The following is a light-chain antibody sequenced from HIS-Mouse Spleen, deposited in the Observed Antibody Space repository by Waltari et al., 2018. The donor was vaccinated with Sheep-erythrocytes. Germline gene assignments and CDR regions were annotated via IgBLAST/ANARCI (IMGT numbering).Light chain of an antibody. Sequence: QSALTQPASVSGSPGQSITISCTGTSSDVGGYNYVSWYQQHPGKAPKPMIYEVSNRPSGVSNRCSGSKSGNTASLTISGLQAEDEADYYCSSYTSSSTQVFGGGTKLTVL. CDR2: EVS. CDR3: SSYTSSSTQV. V-gene: IGLV2-14*01. CDR1: SSDVGGYNY. J-gene: IGLJ2*01.